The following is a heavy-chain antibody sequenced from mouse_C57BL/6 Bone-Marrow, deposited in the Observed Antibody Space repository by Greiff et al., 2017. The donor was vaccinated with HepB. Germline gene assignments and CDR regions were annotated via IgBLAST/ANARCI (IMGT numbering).Heavy chain of an antibody. V-gene: IGHV1-69*01. CDR3: ARKGQLRLLFAY. Sequence: QVQLQQPGAELVMPGASVKLSCKASGYTFTSYWMHWVKQRPGQGLEWIGEIDPSDSYTNYNQKFKGKSTLTVDKSSSTAYMQLSSLTSEDSAVYYCARKGQLRLLFAYWGQGTLVTVSA. CDR1: GYTFTSYW. D-gene: IGHD3-2*02. J-gene: IGHJ3*01. CDR2: IDPSDSYT.